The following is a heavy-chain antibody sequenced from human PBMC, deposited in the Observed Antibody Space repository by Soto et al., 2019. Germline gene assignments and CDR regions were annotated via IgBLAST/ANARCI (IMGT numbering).Heavy chain of an antibody. CDR1: GYSFTSYW. J-gene: IGHJ6*04. D-gene: IGHD6-6*01. Sequence: PWGSLVISLKGSGYSFTSYWISWVRQMPGEGVGVVGRIDPSDSYTNYSPSFQGHVTISADKSISTAYLQWSSLNASDTAMSYCARHVLEYSSSGEFGYYSYGMDVWGKGPTATSPQ. CDR3: ARHVLEYSSSGEFGYYSYGMDV. V-gene: IGHV5-10-1*01. CDR2: IDPSDSYT.